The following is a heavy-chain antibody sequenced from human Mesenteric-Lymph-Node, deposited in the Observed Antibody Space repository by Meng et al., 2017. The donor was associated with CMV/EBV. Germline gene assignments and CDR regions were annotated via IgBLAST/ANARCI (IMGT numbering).Heavy chain of an antibody. Sequence: SCVGSGYTFSNYAMHWVRQAPGKGLEWVAFISYDASDKYFADSVKGRFTISRDNSKNTLYLQMNSPRADDTAVYYCAKGGGSARDVDYWGQGTLVTVSS. CDR2: ISYDASDK. V-gene: IGHV3-30*18. CDR3: AKGGGSARDVDY. D-gene: IGHD6-19*01. J-gene: IGHJ4*02. CDR1: GYTFSNYA.